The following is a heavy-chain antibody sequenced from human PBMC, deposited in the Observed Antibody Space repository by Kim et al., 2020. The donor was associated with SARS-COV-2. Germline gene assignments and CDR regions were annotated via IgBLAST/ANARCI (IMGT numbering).Heavy chain of an antibody. J-gene: IGHJ4*02. CDR3: ARFDDSNGYYQYYFDY. D-gene: IGHD3-22*01. V-gene: IGHV3-23*01. Sequence: GGSLRLSCVTSGFTFSDYALSWVRQAPGKGLEWVSAISGSGRTTYSADSVKGRFTLSRHTSKNTVYLQMNSLRAEDTAMYYCARFDDSNGYYQYYFDYWGQGTLVTVSS. CDR1: GFTFSDYA. CDR2: ISGSGRTT.